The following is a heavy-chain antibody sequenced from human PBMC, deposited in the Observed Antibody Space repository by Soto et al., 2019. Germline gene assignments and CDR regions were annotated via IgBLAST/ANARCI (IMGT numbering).Heavy chain of an antibody. D-gene: IGHD3-16*01. CDR1: GDSINSRY. J-gene: IGHJ4*02. CDR3: VRQGGNYFDF. Sequence: PSETLSLTCSVSGDSINSRYWSWIRQPPGKGLEWIGYIDYVGSTNYAPSLQSRVTMSVDTSKNQVSLKLRYVTAADTAVYYCVRQGGNYFDFWGQGTLVTVSS. V-gene: IGHV4-59*11. CDR2: IDYVGST.